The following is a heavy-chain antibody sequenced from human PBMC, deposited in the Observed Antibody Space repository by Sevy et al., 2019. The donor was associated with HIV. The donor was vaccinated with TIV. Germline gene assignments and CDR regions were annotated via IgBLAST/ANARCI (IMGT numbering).Heavy chain of an antibody. Sequence: GGSLRLSCAVSGFAVSDNCMSWVRQSPGKGLEWVSAIFSGGRTSYADSVKGRFTVSRDNSRNTLYLQMDNLRAEDTATYYCARDRVVHNDYIFVAYYYGMDVWGQGTTVTVSS. CDR1: GFAVSDNC. CDR3: ARDRVVHNDYIFVAYYYGMDV. V-gene: IGHV3-53*01. D-gene: IGHD4-4*01. CDR2: IFSGGRT. J-gene: IGHJ6*02.